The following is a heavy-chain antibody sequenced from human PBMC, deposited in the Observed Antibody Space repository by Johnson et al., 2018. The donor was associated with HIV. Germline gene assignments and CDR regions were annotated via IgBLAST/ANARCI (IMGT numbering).Heavy chain of an antibody. D-gene: IGHD5-24*01. CDR3: AKDQGIEMAGYDGFDI. J-gene: IGHJ3*02. V-gene: IGHV3-23*04. Sequence: VQLVESGGGLVQPGGSLRLSCAASGFTFSSYAMSWVRQAPGKGLEWVSGIVGSGGSTYYADSVKGRFAISRDNSKNKLYLQMNSLRAEDTAVYYCAKDQGIEMAGYDGFDIWGQGTMVTVSS. CDR2: IVGSGGST. CDR1: GFTFSSYA.